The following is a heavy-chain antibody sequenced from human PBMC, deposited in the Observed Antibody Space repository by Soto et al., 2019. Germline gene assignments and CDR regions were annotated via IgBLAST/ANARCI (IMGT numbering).Heavy chain of an antibody. CDR3: ARLVDTGLLGYYYYGMDV. J-gene: IGHJ6*02. D-gene: IGHD5-18*01. V-gene: IGHV3-48*03. CDR1: GFTFSSYE. Sequence: GGSLRLSSAASGFTFSSYEMNWVRQAPGKGLEWVSYISSSGSTIYYADSVKGRFTISRDNAKNSLYLQMNSLRAEDTAVYYCARLVDTGLLGYYYYGMDVWGQGTTVTVSS. CDR2: ISSSGSTI.